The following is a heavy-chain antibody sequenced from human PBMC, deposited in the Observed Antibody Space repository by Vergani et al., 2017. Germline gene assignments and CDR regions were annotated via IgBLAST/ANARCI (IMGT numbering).Heavy chain of an antibody. J-gene: IGHJ6*02. CDR3: ARWVVVAAVNYGMDV. D-gene: IGHD2-15*01. CDR2: IYPGDSDT. CDR1: GYSFTSYW. Sequence: EVQLVQSGAEVKKPGESLKISCKGSGYSFTSYWIGWVRPMPGKGLEWMGIIYPGDSDTRYSPSFQGQVTISADKSISTAYLQWSSLKASDTAMYYCARWVVVAAVNYGMDVWGQGTTVTVSS. V-gene: IGHV5-51*01.